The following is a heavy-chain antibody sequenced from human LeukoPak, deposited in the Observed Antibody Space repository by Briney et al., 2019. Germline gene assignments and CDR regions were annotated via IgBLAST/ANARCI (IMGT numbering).Heavy chain of an antibody. CDR1: GFTFSSYA. D-gene: IGHD5-18*01. J-gene: IGHJ4*02. CDR2: ISGSGGST. Sequence: GGSLRLSCAVSGFTFSSYAMSWVRQAPGKGLEWVSAISGSGGSTYYADSVKGRFTISRDNSKNTLYLQMNSLRAEDTAVYYCAKDSQRYSYGGLAFDYWGQGTLVTVSS. V-gene: IGHV3-23*01. CDR3: AKDSQRYSYGGLAFDY.